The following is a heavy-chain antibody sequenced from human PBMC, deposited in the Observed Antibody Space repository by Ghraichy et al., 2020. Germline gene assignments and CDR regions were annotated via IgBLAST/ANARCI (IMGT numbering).Heavy chain of an antibody. J-gene: IGHJ6*02. CDR1: RFTFSSYA. D-gene: IGHD6-19*01. CDR3: AKTVAGFYYYGLDV. V-gene: IGHV3-23*01. Sequence: GGSLRLSCAASRFTFSSYAMIWVRQAPGKGLEWISFITSTSSSTYYADSVKGRFTVSRDNSKTTLYLQMNNLRADDTAVYYCAKTVAGFYYYGLDVWCRGTPITVSS. CDR2: ITSTSSST.